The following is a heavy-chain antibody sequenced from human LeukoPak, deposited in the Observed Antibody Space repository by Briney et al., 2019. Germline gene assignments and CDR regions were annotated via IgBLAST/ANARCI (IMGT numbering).Heavy chain of an antibody. Sequence: ETGGSLRLSCAASGFTFSSYSMNWVRQAPGKGLEWVSSISSSSSYIYYADSVKGRFTISRDNAKNSLYLQMNSLRAEDTAVYYCARGGQRGYCTNGVCRENWFDPWGQGTLVTVSS. CDR1: GFTFSSYS. CDR3: ARGGQRGYCTNGVCRENWFDP. V-gene: IGHV3-21*01. J-gene: IGHJ5*02. CDR2: ISSSSSYI. D-gene: IGHD2-8*01.